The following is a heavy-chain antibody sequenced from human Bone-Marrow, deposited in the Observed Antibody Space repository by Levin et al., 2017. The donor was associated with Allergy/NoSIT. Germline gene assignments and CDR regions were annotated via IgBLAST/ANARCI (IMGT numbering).Heavy chain of an antibody. Sequence: PGGSLRLSCTASGFTFTDYYMAWIRQSPGRGLEWLAYIGNGGSPLYYADSLRGRFTISRDDAGRSVFLQMNSLRVDDSAVYYCARFLASQYYVNSGYHFDYWGPGTLVSVSS. J-gene: IGHJ4*02. CDR1: GFTFTDYY. CDR2: IGNGGSPL. CDR3: ARFLASQYYVNSGYHFDY. V-gene: IGHV3-11*01. D-gene: IGHD5-12*01.